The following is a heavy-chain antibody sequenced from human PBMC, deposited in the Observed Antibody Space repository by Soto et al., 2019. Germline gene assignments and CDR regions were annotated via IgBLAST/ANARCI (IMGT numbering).Heavy chain of an antibody. Sequence: QITLKESGPTRVKPTQTLTLTCTFSGFSLTTSGVGLGWIRQPPGKALEQLALIYWDDDKRYSPSLKSRLTITTDTTKNQVVLTMTNMDPVDTATYYCAHRAGLQGNWNGGYFDFWGQGTLVTVSS. CDR1: GFSLTTSGVG. D-gene: IGHD1-1*01. CDR2: IYWDDDK. CDR3: AHRAGLQGNWNGGYFDF. V-gene: IGHV2-5*02. J-gene: IGHJ4*02.